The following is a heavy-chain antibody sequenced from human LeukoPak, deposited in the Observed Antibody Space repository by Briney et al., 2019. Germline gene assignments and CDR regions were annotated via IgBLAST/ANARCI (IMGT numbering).Heavy chain of an antibody. CDR2: ISSGSSYT. J-gene: IGHJ4*02. CDR3: ARPTMVPRLYYFDY. CDR1: GFTFSDYY. V-gene: IGHV3-11*06. D-gene: IGHD3-10*01. Sequence: GGSLRLSCAASGFTFSDYYMSWIRQAPGKGLEWVSYISSGSSYTNYADSVKGRFTISRDNAKNSLYLQMNSLRAEDTAVYYCARPTMVPRLYYFDYWGQGTLVTVSS.